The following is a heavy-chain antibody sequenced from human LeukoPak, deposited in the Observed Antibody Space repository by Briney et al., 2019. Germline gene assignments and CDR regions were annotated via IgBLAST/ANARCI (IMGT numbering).Heavy chain of an antibody. Sequence: GGSLRLSCAASGFTFDDYTFHWVRQAPGKGLEWVSLISWNGGSTFYGDSVRGRFTISRDNSKNSLYLQMNSMRTEDTALYFCAREGSSSGFFYYWGQGTLVTVSS. CDR2: ISWNGGST. J-gene: IGHJ4*02. D-gene: IGHD6-19*01. CDR1: GFTFDDYT. V-gene: IGHV3-43*01. CDR3: AREGSSSGFFYY.